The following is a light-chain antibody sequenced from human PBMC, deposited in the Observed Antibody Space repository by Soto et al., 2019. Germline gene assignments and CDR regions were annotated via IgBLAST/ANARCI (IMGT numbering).Light chain of an antibody. CDR2: KAS. J-gene: IGKJ5*01. Sequence: DIQMTQSPSTLSASVGDRVTITCRASQSISSWLAWYQQKPGKAPKLLIYKASSLESGVPSRFSGSGSGTEFTLTIRSLQPADFATYYCKQYNSYYTFGQGTRLE. CDR3: KQYNSYYT. CDR1: QSISSW. V-gene: IGKV1-5*03.